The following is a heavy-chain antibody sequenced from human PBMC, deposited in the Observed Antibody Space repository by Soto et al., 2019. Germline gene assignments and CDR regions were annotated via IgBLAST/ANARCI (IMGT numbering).Heavy chain of an antibody. V-gene: IGHV4-34*01. D-gene: IGHD6-13*01. Sequence: SETLSLTCAVYGGSFSGYYWTWIRQPPGTGLEWIGEINQSGSTNYNPSLKSRVTISVDTSKNQFSLKLSSVTAADTAVYYCARTYSSSWSPFDYWGQGTLVTVSS. CDR3: ARTYSSSWSPFDY. J-gene: IGHJ4*02. CDR2: INQSGST. CDR1: GGSFSGYY.